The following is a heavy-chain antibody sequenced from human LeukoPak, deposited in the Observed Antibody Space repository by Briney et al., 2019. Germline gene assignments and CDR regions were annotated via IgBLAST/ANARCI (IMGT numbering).Heavy chain of an antibody. CDR2: ISSSSSTI. V-gene: IGHV3-48*02. CDR1: GFSFSSYS. CDR3: ARGPYYGGHLFDF. Sequence: GGSLRLSCAASGFSFSSYSMNWVRQAPGKGLECVSYISSSSSTIYYADSVRGRFTISRDNAKNSLYLLMNTLRDEDTAVYYCARGPYYGGHLFDFWGQGTLVTVSS. J-gene: IGHJ4*02. D-gene: IGHD4-23*01.